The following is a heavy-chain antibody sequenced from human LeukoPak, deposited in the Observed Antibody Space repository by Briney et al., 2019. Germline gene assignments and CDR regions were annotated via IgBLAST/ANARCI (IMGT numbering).Heavy chain of an antibody. D-gene: IGHD3-9*01. Sequence: SETLSLTCTVSGYSISSGYYWGWIRPPPGKGLEWIGSIYHSGSTYYNPSLKSRVTISVDTSKNQFSLKLSSVTAADTAVYYCARADILTGFRFDPWGQGTLVTVSS. CDR2: IYHSGST. CDR1: GYSISSGYY. CDR3: ARADILTGFRFDP. V-gene: IGHV4-38-2*02. J-gene: IGHJ5*02.